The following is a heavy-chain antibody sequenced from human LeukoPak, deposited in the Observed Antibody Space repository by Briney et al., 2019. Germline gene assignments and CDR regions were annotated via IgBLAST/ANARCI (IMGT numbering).Heavy chain of an antibody. J-gene: IGHJ4*02. V-gene: IGHV4-34*01. CDR3: ARGEGLLWFGELLYFDY. Sequence: SETLSLTCAVYGGSFSGYYWSWIRQPPGKGLEWIGEINHSGSTNYNPSLKSRVTISVDTSKNQFSLKLSSVTAADTAVYYCARGEGLLWFGELLYFDYWGQGTLVTVSS. CDR1: GGSFSGYY. D-gene: IGHD3-10*01. CDR2: INHSGST.